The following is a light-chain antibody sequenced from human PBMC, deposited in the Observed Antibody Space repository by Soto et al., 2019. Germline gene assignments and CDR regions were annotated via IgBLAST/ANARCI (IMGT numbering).Light chain of an antibody. J-gene: IGLJ1*01. CDR2: GVT. CDR1: SSGIGAYNY. Sequence: QSVLTQPASVSGSPGQSITISCTGTSSGIGAYNYVSWYQQYPGKAPKLMIYGVTNRPSGVSNRFSGSKTGNTASLTISGLQAEDEADYYCFSHRSGDSHVFGTGTKVTV. V-gene: IGLV2-14*01. CDR3: FSHRSGDSHV.